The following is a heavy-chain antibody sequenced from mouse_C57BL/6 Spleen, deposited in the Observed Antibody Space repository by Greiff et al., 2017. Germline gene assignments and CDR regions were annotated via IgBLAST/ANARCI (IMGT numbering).Heavy chain of an antibody. D-gene: IGHD1-1*01. J-gene: IGHJ4*01. V-gene: IGHV1-82*01. Sequence: QVQLQQSGPELVKPGASVKISCKASGYAFSSSWMNWVKQRPGKGLEWIGRIYPGDGDTNYNGKFKGKATLTADKSSSTAYMQLSSLTSEDSAVYFCARFTTKAMDYWGQGTSVTVSS. CDR2: IYPGDGDT. CDR1: GYAFSSSW. CDR3: ARFTTKAMDY.